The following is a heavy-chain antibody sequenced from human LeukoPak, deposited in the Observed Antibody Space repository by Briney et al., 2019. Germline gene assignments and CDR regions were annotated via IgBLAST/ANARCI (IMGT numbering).Heavy chain of an antibody. CDR3: AKLIAAAYDAFDI. CDR1: GFTFSSYA. CDR2: ISYDGSNK. V-gene: IGHV3-30-3*01. D-gene: IGHD6-13*01. Sequence: PGRSLRLSCAASGFTFSSYAMHWVRQAPGKGLEWVAVISYDGSNKYYADSVKGRFTISRDNSKNTLYLQMNNLRAEDTAVYYCAKLIAAAYDAFDIWGQGTMVTVSS. J-gene: IGHJ3*02.